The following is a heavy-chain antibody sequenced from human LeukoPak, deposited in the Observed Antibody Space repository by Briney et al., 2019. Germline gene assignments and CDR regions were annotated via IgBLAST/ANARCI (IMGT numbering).Heavy chain of an antibody. V-gene: IGHV1-2*02. J-gene: IGHJ5*02. D-gene: IGHD2-2*02. CDR3: AREVVVPAAIRSVNWFDP. CDR2: INPNSGGT. Sequence: ASVKVSCKASGYAFTDYYMHWVRQAPGQGLEWMGWINPNSGGTNYAQKFQGRVTMTRDTSISTAYMELSRLRSDDTAVYYCAREVVVPAAIRSVNWFDPWGQGTLVTVSS. CDR1: GYAFTDYY.